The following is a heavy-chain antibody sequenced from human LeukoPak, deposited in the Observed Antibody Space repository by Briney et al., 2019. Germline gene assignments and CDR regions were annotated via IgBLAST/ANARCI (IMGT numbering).Heavy chain of an antibody. CDR3: AREVGYCTNGVCYIDY. CDR2: IIPIFGTA. CDR1: GGTFSSYA. V-gene: IGHV1-69*05. Sequence: SVKVSCKASGGTFSSYAISWVRQAPGQGLEWMGRIIPIFGTANYAQKFQGRVTITTDESTSTAYMELSSLRSEDTAVYYCAREVGYCTNGVCYIDYWGQRTLVTVSS. J-gene: IGHJ4*02. D-gene: IGHD2-8*01.